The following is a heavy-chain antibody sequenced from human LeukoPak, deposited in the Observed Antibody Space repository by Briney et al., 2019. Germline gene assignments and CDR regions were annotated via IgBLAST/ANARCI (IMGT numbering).Heavy chain of an antibody. V-gene: IGHV3-66*01. CDR3: ARDSSSYYFDY. CDR2: IYTGGTT. D-gene: IGHD6-6*01. J-gene: IGHJ4*02. Sequence: GSLRLSCAASGIGITSNHMNCVRQAPGKGLEWVSIIYTGGTTHYAGSLNDRFTISRDDSINTLYLQMNSLRAEDTAGYYCARDSSSYYFDYWGQGTLVTVSS. CDR1: GIGITSNH.